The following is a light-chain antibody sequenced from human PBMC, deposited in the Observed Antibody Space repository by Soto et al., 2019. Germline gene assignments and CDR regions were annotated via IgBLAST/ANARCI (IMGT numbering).Light chain of an antibody. CDR3: QQYGSSPRT. Sequence: EVVLTQSPGTLSLSPGERATLSCRASQRINTSYLAWYQQKPGQAPRLIVSGASIRATGIPDRFSGSGSGTDFTLTISRLEPEDFAVYYCQQYGSSPRTFGQGTKVDIK. V-gene: IGKV3-20*01. CDR1: QRINTSY. J-gene: IGKJ1*01. CDR2: GAS.